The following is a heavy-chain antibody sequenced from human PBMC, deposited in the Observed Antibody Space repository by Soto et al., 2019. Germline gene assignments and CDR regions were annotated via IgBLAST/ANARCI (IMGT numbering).Heavy chain of an antibody. V-gene: IGHV4-34*01. D-gene: IGHD5-12*01. CDR3: ARGGVMSGYVLRFDY. J-gene: IGHJ4*02. Sequence: TLSLTCAVYGGSFSGYYWSWIRQPPGKGLEWIGEINHSGSTNYNPSLKSRVTISVDTSKNQFSLKLSSVTAADTAVYYCARGGVMSGYVLRFDYWGQGTLVTVSS. CDR1: GGSFSGYY. CDR2: INHSGST.